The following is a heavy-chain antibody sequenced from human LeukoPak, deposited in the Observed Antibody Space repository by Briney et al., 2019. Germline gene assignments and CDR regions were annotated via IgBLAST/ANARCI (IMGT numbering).Heavy chain of an antibody. CDR2: ISGSGGST. D-gene: IGHD1-26*01. Sequence: GGSLRLFCAASGFTFSSYAMSWVRQAPGKGLEWVSAISGSGGSTYYADSVKGRFTISRDNSKNTLYLQMNSLRAEDTAVYYCAKDREWELLSIFDYWGQGTLVTISS. CDR1: GFTFSSYA. V-gene: IGHV3-23*01. J-gene: IGHJ4*02. CDR3: AKDREWELLSIFDY.